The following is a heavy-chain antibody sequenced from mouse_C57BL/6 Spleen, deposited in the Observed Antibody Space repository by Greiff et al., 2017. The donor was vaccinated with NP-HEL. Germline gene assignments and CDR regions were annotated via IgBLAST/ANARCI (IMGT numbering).Heavy chain of an antibody. V-gene: IGHV1-19*01. CDR2: INPYNGGT. Sequence: DVQLQESGPVLVKPGASVKMSCKASGYTFTDYYMNWVKQSHGKSLEWIGVINPYNGGTSYNQKFKGKATLTVDKSSSTAYMELNSLTSEDSAVYYCARSPDGAMDYWGQGTSVTVSS. J-gene: IGHJ4*01. D-gene: IGHD2-3*01. CDR3: ARSPDGAMDY. CDR1: GYTFTDYY.